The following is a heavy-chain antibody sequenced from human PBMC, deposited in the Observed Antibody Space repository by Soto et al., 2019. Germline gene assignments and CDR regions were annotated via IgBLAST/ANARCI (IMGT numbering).Heavy chain of an antibody. D-gene: IGHD2-2*01. CDR3: AKGKDIVLVPAAHYYYGMDV. J-gene: IGHJ6*02. Sequence: PGGSLRLSCAASGFIFSSCAMSWVRQAPGKGLEWVSGIGGSGDDTYYADSVKGRFTISRDNSKNTLYLQMNSLRAEDTAVYYCAKGKDIVLVPAAHYYYGMDVWGQGTTVTVSS. CDR1: GFIFSSCA. CDR2: IGGSGDDT. V-gene: IGHV3-23*01.